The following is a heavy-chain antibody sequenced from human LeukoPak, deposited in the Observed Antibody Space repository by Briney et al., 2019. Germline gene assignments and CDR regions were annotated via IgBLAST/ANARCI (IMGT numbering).Heavy chain of an antibody. CDR1: GFIFSNNW. D-gene: IGHD3-10*01. CDR3: TTGESHYGSGSYYNNGY. V-gene: IGHV3-15*07. J-gene: IGHJ4*02. CDR2: IKSKTDGGTT. Sequence: GGSLRLSCAASGFIFSNNWMNWVRQGPGKGLEWVGRIKSKTDGGTTDYAAPVKGRFTISRDDSKNTLYLQMNSLKTEDTAVYYCTTGESHYGSGSYYNNGYWGQGTLVTVSS.